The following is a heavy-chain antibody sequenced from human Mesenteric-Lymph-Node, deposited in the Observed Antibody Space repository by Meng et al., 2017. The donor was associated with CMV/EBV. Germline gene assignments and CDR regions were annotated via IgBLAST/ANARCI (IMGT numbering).Heavy chain of an antibody. Sequence: GSLRLSCTVSGGSISSYYWSWIRQPPGKGLEWIGYIYYSGSTNYNPSLKSRVTISVDASRNQFSLKLSSVTAADTAVYYCARRYGSGKYYFDYWGQGTLVTISS. CDR3: ARRYGSGKYYFDY. D-gene: IGHD3-10*01. J-gene: IGHJ4*02. CDR2: IYYSGST. CDR1: GGSISSYY. V-gene: IGHV4-59*12.